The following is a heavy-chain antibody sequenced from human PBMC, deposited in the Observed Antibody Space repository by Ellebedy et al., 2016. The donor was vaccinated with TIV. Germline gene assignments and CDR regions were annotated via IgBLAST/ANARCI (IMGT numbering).Heavy chain of an antibody. CDR2: IYPGDSDT. D-gene: IGHD1-14*01. J-gene: IGHJ6*02. Sequence: GESLKISCKGSGYSFTSYWIGWVRQMPGKGLEWMGSIYPGDSDTRYSPSFQGQVTISADKSITTAYLQWSSLKASDTAMYYCATPYQTGHYYYGMDVWGQGTTVTVSS. V-gene: IGHV5-51*01. CDR1: GYSFTSYW. CDR3: ATPYQTGHYYYGMDV.